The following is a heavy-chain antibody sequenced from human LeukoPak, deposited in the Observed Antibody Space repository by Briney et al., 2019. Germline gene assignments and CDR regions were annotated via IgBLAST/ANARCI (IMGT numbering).Heavy chain of an antibody. CDR3: ARGQYDSSGYYSVSQYYFDY. V-gene: IGHV3-48*03. D-gene: IGHD3-22*01. J-gene: IGHJ4*02. CDR2: ISSSGSTI. CDR1: GFIFSTYE. Sequence: GGCLRLSCAASGFIFSTYEMNWVRQAPGKGLEWVSYISSSGSTIYFADSVKGRFTISRDNAKNSLYLQMNSLRAEDTAVYYCARGQYDSSGYYSVSQYYFDYWGQGTLVTVSS.